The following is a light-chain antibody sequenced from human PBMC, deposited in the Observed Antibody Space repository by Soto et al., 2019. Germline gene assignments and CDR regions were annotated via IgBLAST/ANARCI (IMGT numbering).Light chain of an antibody. V-gene: IGLV2-11*01. Sequence: QSALTQPRSVSGSPGQAVTISCTGTTSDVGDYNYVSWYQQHPGKAPKLIIYAVTKRPSGVPDRFSGSKSGNTASLTISGLQAQDEADYYCCSYAGRYTLVVFGGGTKVTVL. CDR2: AVT. CDR1: TSDVGDYNY. CDR3: CSYAGRYTLVV. J-gene: IGLJ2*01.